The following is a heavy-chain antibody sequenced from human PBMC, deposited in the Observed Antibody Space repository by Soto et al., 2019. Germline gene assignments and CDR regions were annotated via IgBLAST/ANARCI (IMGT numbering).Heavy chain of an antibody. CDR3: AGHGRSGYEGWFDP. V-gene: IGHV4-59*08. D-gene: IGHD5-12*01. J-gene: IGHJ5*02. Sequence: SETLSLTCTVSGGSISSYYWSWIRQPPGKGLEWIGYIYYSGSTNYNPSLKSRVTISVDTSKNQFSLKLSSVTAADTAVYYCAGHGRSGYEGWFDPWGQGTLVTVSS. CDR1: GGSISSYY. CDR2: IYYSGST.